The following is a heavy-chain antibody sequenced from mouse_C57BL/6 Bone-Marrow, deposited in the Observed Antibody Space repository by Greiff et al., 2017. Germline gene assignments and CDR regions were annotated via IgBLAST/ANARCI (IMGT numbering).Heavy chain of an antibody. CDR2: IYPRSGNT. V-gene: IGHV1-81*01. D-gene: IGHD1-1*01. J-gene: IGHJ4*01. CDR1: GYTFTSYG. CDR3: AREGVAFGSSYRRYYAMDY. Sequence: QVHVKQSGAELARPGASVKLSCKASGYTFTSYGISWVKQRTGQGLEWIGEIYPRSGNTYYNEKFKGKATLTADKSSSTAYMELRSLTSEDSAVYFCAREGVAFGSSYRRYYAMDYWGQGTSVTVSS.